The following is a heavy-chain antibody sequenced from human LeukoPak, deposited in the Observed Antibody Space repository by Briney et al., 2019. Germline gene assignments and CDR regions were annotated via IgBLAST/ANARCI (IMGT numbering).Heavy chain of an antibody. CDR1: GFTFSRYA. V-gene: IGHV3-30*11. CDR2: ISYDGSNK. J-gene: IGHJ4*02. CDR3: AREGDSSWYRNFDY. D-gene: IGHD6-13*01. Sequence: EGSLRLSCAGSGFTFSRYALHWVRQAPGKGLEWAAVISYDGSNKYYADSVKGRFTIPRDNSKNTLYLQMNSLRAEDTAVYYCAREGDSSWYRNFDYWGQGTLVTVSS.